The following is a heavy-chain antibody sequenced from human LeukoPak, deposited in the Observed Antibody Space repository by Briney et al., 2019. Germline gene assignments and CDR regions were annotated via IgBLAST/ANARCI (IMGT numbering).Heavy chain of an antibody. Sequence: GGSLRLSCAASGFTFSDYYMSWIRQAPGKGLEWVSYISSSGSTIYYADSVKGRFTISRDNAKNSLYLQMNSLRAEDTAVYYCARESGEPRWLQTRGENWFDPWGQGTLVTVSS. D-gene: IGHD5-24*01. CDR3: ARESGEPRWLQTRGENWFDP. V-gene: IGHV3-11*01. J-gene: IGHJ5*02. CDR2: ISSSGSTI. CDR1: GFTFSDYY.